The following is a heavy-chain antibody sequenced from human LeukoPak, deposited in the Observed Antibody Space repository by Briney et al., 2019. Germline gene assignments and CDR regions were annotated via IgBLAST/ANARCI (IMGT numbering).Heavy chain of an antibody. D-gene: IGHD3-22*01. CDR2: IYTSGST. CDR3: ARDNNYDSSGYYFDY. V-gene: IGHV4-4*07. J-gene: IGHJ4*02. CDR1: GGSISSYY. Sequence: SETLSLTCTVSGGSISSYYWSWIRQPAGKGLEWIGRIYTSGSTNYNPSLKSRVTMSVDTSKNQFSPKLSSVTAADTAVYYCARDNNYDSSGYYFDYWGQGTLVTVSS.